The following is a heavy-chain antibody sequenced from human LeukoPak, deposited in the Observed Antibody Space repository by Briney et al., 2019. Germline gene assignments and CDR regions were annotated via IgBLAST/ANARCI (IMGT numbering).Heavy chain of an antibody. J-gene: IGHJ4*02. D-gene: IGHD1-7*01. CDR3: TRDQDWNSYFDY. V-gene: IGHV3-49*04. CDR1: GFTFGDYA. CDR2: IRSKAYDETT. Sequence: PGGSLRLSCTVSGFTFGDYALSWVRQAPGKGLEWVGFIRSKAYDETTEYAASVKGRFIISRDDSRSIAFLQMSSLKIEDTAVYYCTRDQDWNSYFDYWGQGTLVTVSP.